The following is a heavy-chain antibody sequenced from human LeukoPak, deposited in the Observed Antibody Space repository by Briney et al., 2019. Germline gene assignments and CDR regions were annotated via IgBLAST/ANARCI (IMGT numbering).Heavy chain of an antibody. CDR1: GGSISSSSYY. D-gene: IGHD5-12*01. V-gene: IGHV4-39*07. CDR2: IYYSGST. Sequence: SETLSLTCTVSGGSISSSSYYWGWIRQPPGKGLEWIGSIYYSGSTYYNPSLKSRVTISVDTPKNQFSLKLSSVTAADTAVYYCASRRLVATNYFEYGGQGALVTVSS. CDR3: ASRRLVATNYFEY. J-gene: IGHJ4*02.